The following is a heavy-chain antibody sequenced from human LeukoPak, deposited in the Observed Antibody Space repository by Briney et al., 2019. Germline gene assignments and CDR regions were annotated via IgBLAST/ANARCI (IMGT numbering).Heavy chain of an antibody. CDR1: GGSISSYY. CDR2: IYYSGST. CDR3: ARGLDDFWSGFYYYYMDV. J-gene: IGHJ6*03. V-gene: IGHV4-59*01. D-gene: IGHD3-3*01. Sequence: PSETLSLTCTVSGGSISSYYWSWIRQPPGKGLEWIGYIYYSGSTNYNPSLKSRVTLSVDPSKNQFSLKLSSVTAADTAVYYCARGLDDFWSGFYYYYMDVWGKGTTVTVSS.